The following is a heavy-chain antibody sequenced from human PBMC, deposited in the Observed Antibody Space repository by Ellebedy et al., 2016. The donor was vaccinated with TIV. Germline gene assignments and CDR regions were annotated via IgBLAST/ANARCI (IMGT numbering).Heavy chain of an antibody. CDR3: ARDGSVTTVFDY. CDR1: GYTFTDYY. V-gene: IGHV1-2*04. J-gene: IGHJ4*02. D-gene: IGHD4-17*01. CDR2: INPNSGGT. Sequence: AASVKVSCKASGYTFTDYYIHWVRRAPGQGLEWMGWINPNSGGTNYAQKFQGWVTMTRDTSISIAFMERTRLTSDDTAVYYCARDGSVTTVFDYWGQGTLVTVSS.